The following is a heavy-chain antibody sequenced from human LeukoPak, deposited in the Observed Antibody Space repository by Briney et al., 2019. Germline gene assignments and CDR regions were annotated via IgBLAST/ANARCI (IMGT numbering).Heavy chain of an antibody. CDR2: ISGSGGST. V-gene: IGHV3-23*01. CDR1: GFTFSSYP. J-gene: IGHJ5*02. Sequence: GGSLRLSCAASGFTFSSYPMSWVRQAPGKGLEWVSAISGSGGSTYYADSVKGRFTISRDNAKNSLYLQMNSLRAEDTAVYYCARGGANWFDPWGQGTLVTVSS. D-gene: IGHD3-16*01. CDR3: ARGGANWFDP.